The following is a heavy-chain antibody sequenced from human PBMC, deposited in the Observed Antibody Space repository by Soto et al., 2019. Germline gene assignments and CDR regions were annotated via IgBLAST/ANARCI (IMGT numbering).Heavy chain of an antibody. V-gene: IGHV3-21*01. CDR1: GFTFGTYT. J-gene: IGHJ6*03. D-gene: IGHD2-21*02. CDR3: ARVMCGDCSNYYYSSMDV. Sequence: GGSLRLSCAASGFTFGTYTMNWVRQAPGKGLEWVSSIGTTSPYIYYADSLRGRFTISRDNAKNSLYLQMNNLRAGDTAVYYCARVMCGDCSNYYYSSMDVWGQGTTVTVSS. CDR2: IGTTSPYI.